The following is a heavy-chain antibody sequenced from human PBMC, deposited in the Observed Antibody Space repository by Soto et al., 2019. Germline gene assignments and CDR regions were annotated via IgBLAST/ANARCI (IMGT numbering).Heavy chain of an antibody. CDR3: ARGPGFEEDYYDSSGLSQPSFDY. D-gene: IGHD3-22*01. CDR2: IDPSDSYI. CDR1: GYTFTTYW. Sequence: EVQLVQSGAEVKKPGESLRISCKVSGYTFTTYWITWVRQMPGKGLEWMGRIDPSDSYINYSPSFQGHVTFSADKSINTAYLQWSSLKASDTAFYYCARGPGFEEDYYDSSGLSQPSFDYWGQGTLVTVSS. V-gene: IGHV5-10-1*03. J-gene: IGHJ4*02.